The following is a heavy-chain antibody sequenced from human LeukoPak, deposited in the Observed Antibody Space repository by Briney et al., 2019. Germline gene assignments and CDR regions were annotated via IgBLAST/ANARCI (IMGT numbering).Heavy chain of an antibody. Sequence: ASVKVSCKASGYTFTNYYIHWVRQAPGQGLEWMGIINPSGGSTSYAQKFQGRVTMTRDTSTSIVYMELSSLRSEDTAVYYCAREGSIVVTYWFDPWGQGTLVTVSS. V-gene: IGHV1-46*01. CDR1: GYTFTNYY. D-gene: IGHD3-22*01. J-gene: IGHJ5*02. CDR2: INPSGGST. CDR3: AREGSIVVTYWFDP.